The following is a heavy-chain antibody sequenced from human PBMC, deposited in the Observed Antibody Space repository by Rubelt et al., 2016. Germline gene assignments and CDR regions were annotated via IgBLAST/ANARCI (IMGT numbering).Heavy chain of an antibody. CDR2: INPNSGGT. CDR3: ARGAGGRYFDWYDAFDI. Sequence: QVQLVQSGAEVKKPGSSVKVSCKASGGTFSSYAISWVRQAPGQGLEWMGWINPNSGGTNYAQKFQGRVTMTRDTSISTAYMELSRLRSDDTAVYYCARGAGGRYFDWYDAFDIWGQGTMVTVSS. D-gene: IGHD3-9*01. CDR1: GGTFSSYA. V-gene: IGHV1-2*02. J-gene: IGHJ3*02.